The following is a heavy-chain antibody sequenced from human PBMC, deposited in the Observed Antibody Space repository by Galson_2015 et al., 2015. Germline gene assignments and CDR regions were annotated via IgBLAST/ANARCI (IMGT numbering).Heavy chain of an antibody. V-gene: IGHV3-21*01. CDR1: GFTFSSYR. Sequence: SLRLSCAASGFTFSSYRMNWVRQAPGKGLEWVSSISSSSSYIYYADSVKGRFTISRDNAKNSLYLQMNSLRAEDTAVYYCARDIGSSWYRFDYWGQGTLVTVSS. CDR2: ISSSSSYI. D-gene: IGHD6-13*01. CDR3: ARDIGSSWYRFDY. J-gene: IGHJ4*02.